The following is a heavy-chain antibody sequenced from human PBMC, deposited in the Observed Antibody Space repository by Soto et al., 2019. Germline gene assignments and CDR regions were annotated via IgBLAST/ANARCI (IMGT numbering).Heavy chain of an antibody. CDR1: GFTFSSYA. J-gene: IGHJ6*02. CDR3: AKVIAVGDRSYYYYGMDV. D-gene: IGHD6-19*01. V-gene: IGHV3-23*01. CDR2: ISGSGGST. Sequence: PGGSLRLSCAASGFTFSSYAMSWVRQAPGKXLEWVSAISGSGGSTYYADSVKGRFTISRDNSKNTLYLQMNSLRAEDTAVYYCAKVIAVGDRSYYYYGMDVWGQGTTVTVSS.